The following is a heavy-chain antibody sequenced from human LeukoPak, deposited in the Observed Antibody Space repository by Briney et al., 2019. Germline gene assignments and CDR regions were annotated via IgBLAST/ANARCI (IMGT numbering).Heavy chain of an antibody. CDR1: GFTFSSYW. J-gene: IGHJ3*02. V-gene: IGHV3-7*01. D-gene: IGHD3-3*01. Sequence: GGSLRLSCAASGFTFSSYWMSWVRQAPGKGLEWVANIKQDGSEKYYVDSVKGRFTISRDNAKNSLYVQMNSLRAEDTAVYYCAREGPPTITIFGVVEGAFDIWGQGTMVTVSS. CDR2: IKQDGSEK. CDR3: AREGPPTITIFGVVEGAFDI.